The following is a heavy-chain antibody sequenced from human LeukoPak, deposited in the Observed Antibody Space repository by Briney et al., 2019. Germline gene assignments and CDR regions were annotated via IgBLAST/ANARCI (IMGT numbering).Heavy chain of an antibody. D-gene: IGHD6-13*01. J-gene: IGHJ4*02. CDR1: GGSISSSSYY. V-gene: IGHV4-39*07. CDR3: ARNLIPEQLVVNF. CDR2: IYYSGST. Sequence: SETLSLTCTVSGGSISSSSYYWGWIRQSPGKGLEWIGSIYYSGSTYYNPSLKSRVTISVDTSKNQFSLNLQSVTPEDTAVYYCARNLIPEQLVVNFWGQGTLVTVSS.